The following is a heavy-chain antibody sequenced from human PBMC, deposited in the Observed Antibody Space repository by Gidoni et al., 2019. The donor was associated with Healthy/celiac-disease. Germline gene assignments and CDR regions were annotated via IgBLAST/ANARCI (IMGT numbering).Heavy chain of an antibody. V-gene: IGHV4-30-4*01. CDR1: GGSISSGAYY. CDR3: ARDCSGGSCPDQWYFDL. D-gene: IGHD2-15*01. CDR2: IYYSGST. J-gene: IGHJ2*01. Sequence: QVQLQESGPGLVKPSQTLSLTCTVSGGSISSGAYYWSWIRQPPGKGLEWIGYIYYSGSTYYNPSLKSRVTISVDTSKNQFSLKLSSVTAADTAVYYCARDCSGGSCPDQWYFDLWGRGTLVTVSS.